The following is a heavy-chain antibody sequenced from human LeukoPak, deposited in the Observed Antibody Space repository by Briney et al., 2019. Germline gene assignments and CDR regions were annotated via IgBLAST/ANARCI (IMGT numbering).Heavy chain of an antibody. Sequence: GASVKVSCKASGYTFTGYYMHWVRQAPGQGLEWMGWINPNSGGTNYAQKFQGRVTMTRDTSISTAYMELSRLRSDDTAVYYCARDRSGFYGSGSHSKNNFDYWGQGTLVTVSS. V-gene: IGHV1-2*02. CDR3: ARDRSGFYGSGSHSKNNFDY. J-gene: IGHJ4*02. CDR2: INPNSGGT. CDR1: GYTFTGYY. D-gene: IGHD3-10*01.